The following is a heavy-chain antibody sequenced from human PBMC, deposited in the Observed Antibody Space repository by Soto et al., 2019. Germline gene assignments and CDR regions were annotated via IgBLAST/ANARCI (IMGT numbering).Heavy chain of an antibody. CDR2: IGTAGDP. J-gene: IGHJ6*02. Sequence: SGGSLRLSCAASGFTFSSYDMHWVRQATGKGLEWVSAIGTAGDPYYPGSVKGRFTISRENAKNSLYLQMNSLRAGDTAVYYCARGGAGTKYYYYYGMDVWGQGTTVTVSS. CDR3: ARGGAGTKYYYYYGMDV. CDR1: GFTFSSYD. V-gene: IGHV3-13*05.